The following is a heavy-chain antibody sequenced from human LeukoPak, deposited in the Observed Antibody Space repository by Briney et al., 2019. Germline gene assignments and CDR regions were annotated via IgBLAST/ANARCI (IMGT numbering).Heavy chain of an antibody. D-gene: IGHD6-13*01. J-gene: IGHJ6*03. V-gene: IGHV1-18*01. CDR3: ARVREGIAAAGYYYYYMDV. CDR2: ISAYNGNT. Sequence: ASVKVSCKASGYTFTSYGISWVRQAPGQGLEWMGWISAYNGNTNYAQKLQGRVTMTTDTSTSTAYMELRSLGSDDTAVYYCARVREGIAAAGYYYYYMDVWGKGTTVTVSS. CDR1: GYTFTSYG.